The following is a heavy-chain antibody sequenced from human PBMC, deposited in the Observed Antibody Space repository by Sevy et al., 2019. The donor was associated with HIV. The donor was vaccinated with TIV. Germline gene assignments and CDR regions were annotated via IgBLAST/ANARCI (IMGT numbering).Heavy chain of an antibody. D-gene: IGHD3-22*01. CDR2: ISYDGSNK. CDR1: GFTFSSYA. V-gene: IGHV3-30*04. CDR3: ARDRTAYDSSGYYLSLGY. Sequence: GGSLRLSCAASGFTFSSYAMHWARQAPGKGLEWVAVISYDGSNKYYANSVKGRFTISRDNSKNTLYLQMNSLRAEDTAVYYCARDRTAYDSSGYYLSLGYWGQGTLVTVSS. J-gene: IGHJ4*02.